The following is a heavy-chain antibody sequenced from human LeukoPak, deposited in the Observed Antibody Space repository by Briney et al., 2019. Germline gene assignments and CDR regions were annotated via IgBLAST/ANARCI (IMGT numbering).Heavy chain of an antibody. CDR3: ARDSSTWYSDYYYYMDV. Sequence: ASVKVSCKASGYTFTGYYMHWVRQAPGQGLEWMGWINPNSGGTNYAQKFQGRVTMTRDTSTSTAYMELSSLRSDDTARYFCARDSSTWYSDYYYYMDVWGKGTTVTVSS. V-gene: IGHV1-2*02. J-gene: IGHJ6*03. CDR2: INPNSGGT. D-gene: IGHD2/OR15-2a*01. CDR1: GYTFTGYY.